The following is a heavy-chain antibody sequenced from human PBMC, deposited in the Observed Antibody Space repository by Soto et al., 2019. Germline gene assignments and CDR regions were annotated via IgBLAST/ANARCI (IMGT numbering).Heavy chain of an antibody. J-gene: IGHJ6*02. CDR2: LGPADDT. Sequence: PGGSLRLSCAASGFTLSAYDMHWVRQAEGKGLEWVSALGPADDTYYLVSVKGRFTISRENAKNSLYLKMNNLRAGDTAVYYCARAYSGRLPRRADYYNAMDVWGQGTTVTVSS. CDR3: ARAYSGRLPRRADYYNAMDV. D-gene: IGHD2-15*01. V-gene: IGHV3-13*01. CDR1: GFTLSAYD.